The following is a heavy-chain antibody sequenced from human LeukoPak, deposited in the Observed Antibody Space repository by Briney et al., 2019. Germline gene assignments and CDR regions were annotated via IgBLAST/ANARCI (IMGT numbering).Heavy chain of an antibody. CDR2: INHSGST. Sequence: SETLSLTCTVSGGSISSSSYYWSWIRQPPGKGLEWIGEINHSGSTNYNPSLKSRVTISVDTSKNQFSLKLSSVTAADTAVYYCASTEGYWGQGTLVTVSS. J-gene: IGHJ4*02. V-gene: IGHV4-39*07. CDR3: ASTEGY. CDR1: GGSISSSSYY.